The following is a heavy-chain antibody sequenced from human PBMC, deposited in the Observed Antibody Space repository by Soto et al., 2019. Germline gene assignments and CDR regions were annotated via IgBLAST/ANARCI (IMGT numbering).Heavy chain of an antibody. V-gene: IGHV3-23*01. CDR3: AKGARAARRYYYYYGMDV. CDR2: ISGSGGST. Sequence: GGSLRLSCAASGFTFSSYAMSWVRQAPGKGLEWVSAISGSGGSTYYADSVKGRFTISRDNSKNTLYLQMNSLRAEDTAVYYCAKGARAARRYYYYYGMDVWGQGTTVTVSS. CDR1: GFTFSSYA. D-gene: IGHD6-6*01. J-gene: IGHJ6*02.